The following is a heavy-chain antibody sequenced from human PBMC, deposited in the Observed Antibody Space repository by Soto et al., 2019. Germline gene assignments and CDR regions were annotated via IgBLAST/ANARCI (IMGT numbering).Heavy chain of an antibody. D-gene: IGHD3-22*01. V-gene: IGHV3-30*18. Sequence: QPGGSLRLSCTASGLTFSLYGMHWVRQAPGKGLEWVVLISYDGSDKDYADSVKGRFTISRDNSRNTLFLQMNSLRAEDTAAYYCAKGSSGYRPYYFDSWSQGTLVTVSS. J-gene: IGHJ4*02. CDR1: GLTFSLYG. CDR2: ISYDGSDK. CDR3: AKGSSGYRPYYFDS.